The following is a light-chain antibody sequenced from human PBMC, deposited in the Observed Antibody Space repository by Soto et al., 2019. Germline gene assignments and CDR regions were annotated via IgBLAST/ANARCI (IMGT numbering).Light chain of an antibody. Sequence: DIVMTQSPDSLAVSLGERATINCKSSQSVLYSSNNKNHLAWYQQKAGQPPKLLVYWASTRESGVTDRFSGSGSGTDFTLTISSLQAEDVAVYYCQQYYSTPYTFGQGTKLEIK. V-gene: IGKV4-1*01. CDR3: QQYYSTPYT. CDR2: WAS. J-gene: IGKJ2*01. CDR1: QSVLYSSNNKNH.